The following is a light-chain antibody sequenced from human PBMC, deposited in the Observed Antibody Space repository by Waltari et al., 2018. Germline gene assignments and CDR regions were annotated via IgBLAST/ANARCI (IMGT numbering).Light chain of an antibody. CDR3: QQYGSLPIT. CDR2: GAS. V-gene: IGKV3-20*01. CDR1: QSVSSSS. J-gene: IGKJ5*01. Sequence: EIVLTQSPGTLSLSPGERATLSCGASQSVSSSSLAWYQQHPGQAPRLLIYGASSRATGIPDRFSGSGSGTDFTLTVSRLEPEDFAVYYCQQYGSLPITFGQGTRLEIK.